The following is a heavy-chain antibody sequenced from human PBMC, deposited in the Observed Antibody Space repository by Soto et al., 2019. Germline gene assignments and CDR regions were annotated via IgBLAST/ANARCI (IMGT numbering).Heavy chain of an antibody. CDR1: GFIFSSYG. J-gene: IGHJ2*01. CDR3: ARDGEVGIGKYYCYR. Sequence: QVQLLESGGGVVQPGRYLSLSCATSGFIFSSYGMHWVRQVPVKGLEWVAVIWNDGIKKNYADPVEGRFTISRDTSKNTLYLEMNSLRAEDTAVYYCARDGEVGIGKYYCYRWGRGTLVTVSS. D-gene: IGHD2-21*01. V-gene: IGHV3-33*01. CDR2: IWNDGIKK.